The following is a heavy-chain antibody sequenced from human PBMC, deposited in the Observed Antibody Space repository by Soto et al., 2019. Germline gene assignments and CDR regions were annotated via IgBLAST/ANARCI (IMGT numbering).Heavy chain of an antibody. CDR3: AREPRRAVAGMLRISQHNFDH. V-gene: IGHV1-69*01. D-gene: IGHD6-19*01. Sequence: QVQMVQSGAEVKKPGSSVRVSCKASGGIFTSYAFSWVRQAPGQGLAWMGGIIPVFGTADYEQRFQGRVKITADESTSTVYMDLSSLTSEDTAMYYCAREPRRAVAGMLRISQHNFDHWGQGTQLTVSS. CDR2: IIPVFGTA. CDR1: GGIFTSYA. J-gene: IGHJ5*02.